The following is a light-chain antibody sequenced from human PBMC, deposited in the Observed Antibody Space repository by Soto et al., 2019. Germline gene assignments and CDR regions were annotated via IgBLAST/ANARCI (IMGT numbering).Light chain of an antibody. CDR1: SGSIASNY. CDR2: EDN. Sequence: NFMLTQPHSVSESPGKTVTISCTRSSGSIASNYLQWYQQRPGSAPTPVIYEDNERPSGVPDRFSGSIDSSSNYASLTISGLKTDDAADYYCQSYHSGNVVFGGGTKLTVL. V-gene: IGLV6-57*04. J-gene: IGLJ2*01. CDR3: QSYHSGNVV.